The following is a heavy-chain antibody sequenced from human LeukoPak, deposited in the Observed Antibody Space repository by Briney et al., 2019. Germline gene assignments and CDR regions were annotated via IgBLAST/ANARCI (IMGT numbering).Heavy chain of an antibody. V-gene: IGHV4-61*02. CDR1: GGSISSGSYY. CDR2: IYTSGST. Sequence: QASETLSLTCTVSGGSISSGSYYWSWIRQPAGKGLEWIGRIYTSGSTNYNPSLKSRVTISVDTSKNQFSLKLSSVTAADTAVYYCARGGEGYYDFWSGYVPRQGITYNWFDPWGQGTLVAVSS. D-gene: IGHD3-3*01. J-gene: IGHJ5*02. CDR3: ARGGEGYYDFWSGYVPRQGITYNWFDP.